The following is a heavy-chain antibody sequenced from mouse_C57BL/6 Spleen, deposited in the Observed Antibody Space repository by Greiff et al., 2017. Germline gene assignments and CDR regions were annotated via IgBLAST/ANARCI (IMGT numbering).Heavy chain of an antibody. CDR1: GYAFSSYW. CDR2: IYPGDGDT. J-gene: IGHJ4*01. Sequence: QVHVKQSGAELVKPGASVKISCKASGYAFSSYWVNWVKQRPGKGLEWIGQIYPGDGDTNYNGKFKGKATLTADKSSSTAYMQLSSLTSEDSAVYFCARRDFTKGAMDYWGQGTSVTVSS. V-gene: IGHV1-80*01. CDR3: ARRDFTKGAMDY. D-gene: IGHD1-1*01.